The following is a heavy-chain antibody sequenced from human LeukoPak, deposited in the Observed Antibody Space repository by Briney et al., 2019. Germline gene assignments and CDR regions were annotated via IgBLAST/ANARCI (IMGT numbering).Heavy chain of an antibody. Sequence: PGGSLRLSCAASGFTVSSNYMSWVRQAPGKGLEWVSVIYSGGSTYYADSVKGRFTISRDNSKNTLYLQMNSLRAEDTAVYYCARVGTVGSYYLFIWFDPWGQGTLVTVSS. CDR2: IYSGGST. CDR3: ARVGTVGSYYLFIWFDP. V-gene: IGHV3-66*01. CDR1: GFTVSSNY. D-gene: IGHD1-26*01. J-gene: IGHJ5*02.